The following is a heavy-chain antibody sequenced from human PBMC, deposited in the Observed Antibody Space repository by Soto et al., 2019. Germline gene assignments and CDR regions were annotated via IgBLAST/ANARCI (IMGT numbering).Heavy chain of an antibody. CDR2: IYPGDSDT. CDR3: ARVQPLAAPLNYCGGDCYLAY. D-gene: IGHD2-21*02. Sequence: PGESLKISCKGSGYSFTSYWIGWVRQMPGKGLEWMGIIYPGDSDTRYSPSFQGQVTISADKSISTAYLQWSSLKASDTAMYYCARVQPLAAPLNYCGGDCYLAYWGKGTRVTVSS. J-gene: IGHJ4*02. V-gene: IGHV5-51*01. CDR1: GYSFTSYW.